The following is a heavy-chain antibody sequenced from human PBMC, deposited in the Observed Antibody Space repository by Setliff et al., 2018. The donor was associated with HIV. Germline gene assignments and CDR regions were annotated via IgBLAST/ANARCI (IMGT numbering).Heavy chain of an antibody. Sequence: ASVKVSCKASGYKFTSYYIHWVRQAPGQGLEWMGIINPSIVSTTYAEKFQGRVAMTRDTSTGTVYMELSSLKSEDTAVYYCARAGAVMTAHFDFWGQGTLVTVS. CDR3: ARAGAVMTAHFDF. D-gene: IGHD2-21*02. J-gene: IGHJ4*02. V-gene: IGHV1-46*01. CDR2: INPSIVST. CDR1: GYKFTSYY.